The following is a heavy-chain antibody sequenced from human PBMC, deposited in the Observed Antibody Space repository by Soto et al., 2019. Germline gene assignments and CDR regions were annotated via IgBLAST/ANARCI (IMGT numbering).Heavy chain of an antibody. J-gene: IGHJ6*02. CDR3: ARGCIAVTTHLCY. V-gene: IGHV1-46*01. Sequence: ASVKVSCKASGYTFISYHMHWVRQAPGQGLEWMGIINPSGGSTNYAQKLQDRVTMTTATSTSTAYMELASLRSDDTAVYYCARGCIAVTTHLCYWGQGTTVTVSS. CDR2: INPSGGST. CDR1: GYTFISYH. D-gene: IGHD4-17*01.